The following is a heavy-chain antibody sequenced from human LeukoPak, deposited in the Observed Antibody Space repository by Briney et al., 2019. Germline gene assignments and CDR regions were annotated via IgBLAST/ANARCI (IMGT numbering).Heavy chain of an antibody. CDR2: ISSRGSTT. CDR1: GFTFSSYE. J-gene: IGHJ4*02. D-gene: IGHD2-21*02. V-gene: IGHV3-48*03. CDR3: AREGSNCGGDCFIDY. Sequence: GGSLRLSCAASGFTFSSYEMNWVRQAPGKGLEWVSYISSRGSTTYYADSVKGRFTISRDNAKNSLYLQTNSLGAEDTAVYYCAREGSNCGGDCFIDYWGQGTLVTVSS.